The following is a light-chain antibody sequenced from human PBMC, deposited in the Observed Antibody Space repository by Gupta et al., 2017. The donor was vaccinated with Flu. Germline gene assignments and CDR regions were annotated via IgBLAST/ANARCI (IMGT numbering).Light chain of an antibody. Sequence: VLTQSPGTLSLSPGERATLSCKASQVITNNYLAWYQQKPGQAPRLLIYGASSRATGVPDRFSGGGSGTDFTLTISRLEPEDFALYYCQQYFSSVVTFGGGTKVEIQ. CDR2: GAS. V-gene: IGKV3-20*01. CDR3: QQYFSSVVT. CDR1: QVITNNY. J-gene: IGKJ4*01.